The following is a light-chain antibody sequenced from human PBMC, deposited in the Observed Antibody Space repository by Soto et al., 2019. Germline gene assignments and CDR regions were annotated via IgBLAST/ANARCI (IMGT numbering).Light chain of an antibody. J-gene: IGKJ1*01. CDR3: QQYNNWPPWT. CDR1: QSVLYNSNNKNH. V-gene: IGKV4-1*01. Sequence: DFVMTQAPDSLAVSLGERATINCKSSQSVLYNSNNKNHLGWFQQKPGHPPKLLIYGASFRPSGVPDRFSGSGSGTDFTLTISSLQAEDVAVYYCQQYNNWPPWTFGQGTKVEIK. CDR2: GAS.